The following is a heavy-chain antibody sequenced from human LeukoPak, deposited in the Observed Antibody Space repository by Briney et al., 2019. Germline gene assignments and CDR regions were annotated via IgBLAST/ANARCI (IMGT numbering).Heavy chain of an antibody. CDR2: IVPIFGTA. Sequence: SVKVSCKASGGTFISYAISWVRQAPGQGLEWMGGIVPIFGTANYAQKFQGRVTITADESTSTAYMELSSLRSEDTAVYYCARDMRYSSSPIDWFDPWGQGTLVTVSS. D-gene: IGHD6-13*01. CDR3: ARDMRYSSSPIDWFDP. V-gene: IGHV1-69*13. J-gene: IGHJ5*02. CDR1: GGTFISYA.